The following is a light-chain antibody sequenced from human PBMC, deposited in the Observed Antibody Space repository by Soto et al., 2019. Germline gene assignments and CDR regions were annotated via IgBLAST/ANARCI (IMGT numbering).Light chain of an antibody. CDR1: SSGIGTFNL. CDR3: YSFAGFNTQ. J-gene: IGLJ2*01. Sequence: QSALTQHASVSGSPGQSIAISCTGNSSGIGTFNLVSWYQQHPGRAPKLIIYEVNKRPSGISSRFSASKSGNTASLTISGLQADDEADYYCYSFAGFNTQFGGGT. V-gene: IGLV2-23*02. CDR2: EVN.